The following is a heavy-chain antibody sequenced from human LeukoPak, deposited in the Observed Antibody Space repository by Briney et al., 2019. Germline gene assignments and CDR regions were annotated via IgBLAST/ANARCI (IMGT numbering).Heavy chain of an antibody. J-gene: IGHJ1*01. CDR3: ATQGIYSGSYYGV. V-gene: IGHV3-11*06. CDR2: ITSSSSYT. D-gene: IGHD1-26*01. Sequence: GGSLRLSCTASGFTFSDYYMNWIRQAPGKGLEWISYITSSSSYTKCADSVKGRFTMSGDNAKNSLYLQMNSLRAEDTAVYYCATQGIYSGSYYGVWGQGTLVTVSS. CDR1: GFTFSDYY.